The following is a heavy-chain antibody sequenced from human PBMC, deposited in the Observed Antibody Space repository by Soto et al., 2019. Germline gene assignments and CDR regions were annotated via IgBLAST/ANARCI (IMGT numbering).Heavy chain of an antibody. Sequence: QVQLVQSGAEVKKPGASVKVSCKASGYTFTSYGISWVRQAPGQGLEWMGWINAYNGNTNYAQKLQGRVTMTTDTATSTADMELRSRRSDEPALSSGARVLPPCDPWGQGTLVTVSS. V-gene: IGHV1-18*01. J-gene: IGHJ5*02. CDR2: INAYNGNT. CDR3: ARVLPPCDP. CDR1: GYTFTSYG.